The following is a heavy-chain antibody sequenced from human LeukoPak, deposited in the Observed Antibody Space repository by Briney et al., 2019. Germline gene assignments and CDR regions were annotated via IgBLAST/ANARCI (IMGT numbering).Heavy chain of an antibody. J-gene: IGHJ5*02. V-gene: IGHV1-69*13. Sequence: GASVKDSCKASGGTFSSYAISWVRQAPGQGLEWMGGIIPIFGTANYAQKFQGRVTITADESTSTAYMELSSLRSEDTAVYYCARSPGRWEPGPWGQGTLVTVSS. CDR3: ARSPGRWEPGP. CDR1: GGTFSSYA. CDR2: IIPIFGTA. D-gene: IGHD1-26*01.